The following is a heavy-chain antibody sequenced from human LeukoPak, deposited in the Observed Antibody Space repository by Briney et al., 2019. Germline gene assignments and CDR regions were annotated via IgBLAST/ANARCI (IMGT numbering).Heavy chain of an antibody. D-gene: IGHD1-7*01. CDR1: SGSISSYY. CDR2: IYYSGST. Sequence: SETLSLTCTVSSGSISSYYWSWIRQPPGKGLEWIGYIYYSGSTNYNPSLKSRVTISVDTSKNQFSLKLSSVTAADTAVYYCARDHQGTNDYWGQGTLVTVSS. V-gene: IGHV4-59*01. CDR3: ARDHQGTNDY. J-gene: IGHJ4*02.